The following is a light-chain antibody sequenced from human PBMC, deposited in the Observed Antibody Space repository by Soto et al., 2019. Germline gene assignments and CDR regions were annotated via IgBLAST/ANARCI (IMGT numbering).Light chain of an antibody. Sequence: EMVMNHSPSTLSVYPGERVTLSCRASQSVNSDLAWYQQKPGQAPRLLIFGASTRATGIPARFSGSGSGTEFTLTISSLQSEDFAVYFCQQYTNWSITSGQGTRLEIK. J-gene: IGKJ5*01. CDR3: QQYTNWSIT. V-gene: IGKV3-15*01. CDR1: QSVNSD. CDR2: GAS.